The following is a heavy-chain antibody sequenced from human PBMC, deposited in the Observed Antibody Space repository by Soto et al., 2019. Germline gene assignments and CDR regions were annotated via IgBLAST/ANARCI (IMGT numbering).Heavy chain of an antibody. CDR2: INAGNGNT. CDR3: ARAGSSGWYAPHFDY. V-gene: IGHV1-3*01. D-gene: IGHD6-19*01. Sequence: ASVKVSCKASGYTFTSYAMHWVRQAPGQRLEWMGWINAGNGNTKYSQKFQGRVTITRDTSASTAYMELNSLRSEETAVYYCARAGSSGWYAPHFDYWGQGTLVTVSS. J-gene: IGHJ4*02. CDR1: GYTFTSYA.